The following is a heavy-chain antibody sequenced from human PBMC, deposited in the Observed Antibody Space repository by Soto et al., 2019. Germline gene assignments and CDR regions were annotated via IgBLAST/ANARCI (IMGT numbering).Heavy chain of an antibody. CDR1: GGSISSGGYY. CDR2: IYYSGST. D-gene: IGHD2-15*01. Sequence: PSETLSLTCTVSGGSISSGGYYWSWIRQHPGKGLEWIGYIYYSGSTYYNPSLKSRVTISVDTSKNQFSLKLSSVTAADTAVYYCARGLLGYCSGGSCRGENDAFDIWGQGTMVTVSS. V-gene: IGHV4-31*03. J-gene: IGHJ3*02. CDR3: ARGLLGYCSGGSCRGENDAFDI.